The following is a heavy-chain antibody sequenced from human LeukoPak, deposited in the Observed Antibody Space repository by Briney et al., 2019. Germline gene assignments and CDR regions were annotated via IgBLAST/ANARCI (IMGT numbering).Heavy chain of an antibody. J-gene: IGHJ4*02. Sequence: GGSLTLSCGASGFSFSSYWMTWARQAPGQGLEWVASIKEDGREKYYVDSVKSRFTISRDNAKNSLYLDMNSLAVADTALYYCARVIGATVSPRSALDYWGQGTLVTVSS. D-gene: IGHD2/OR15-2a*01. CDR2: IKEDGREK. CDR1: GFSFSSYW. V-gene: IGHV3-7*01. CDR3: ARVIGATVSPRSALDY.